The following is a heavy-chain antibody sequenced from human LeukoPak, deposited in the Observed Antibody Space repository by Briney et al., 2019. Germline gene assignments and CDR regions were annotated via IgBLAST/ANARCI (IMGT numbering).Heavy chain of an antibody. CDR2: IYPGDSDT. CDR3: ARIRNFWSGYPTDAFDI. J-gene: IGHJ3*02. CDR1: GYSFTSYW. V-gene: IGHV5-51*01. Sequence: GESLKISCKGSGYSFTSYWIGWVRQMPGKGLEWMGIIYPGDSDTRYSPSFQGQVTISADKSISTAYLQWSSLKASDTAMYYCARIRNFWSGYPTDAFDIWGQGTMVTVPS. D-gene: IGHD3-3*01.